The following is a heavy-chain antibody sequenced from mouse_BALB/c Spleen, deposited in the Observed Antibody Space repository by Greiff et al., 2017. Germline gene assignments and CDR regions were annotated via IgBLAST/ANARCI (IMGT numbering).Heavy chain of an antibody. V-gene: IGHV7-3*02. J-gene: IGHJ2*01. D-gene: IGHD1-1*01. CDR2: IRNKANGYTT. CDR1: GFTFTDYY. Sequence: EVKLMESGGGLVQPGGSLRLSCATSGFTFTDYYMSWVRQPPGKALEWLGFIRNKANGYTTEYSASVKGRFTISRDNSQSILYLQMNTLRAEDSATYYCARDLLDYFDYWGQGTTLTVSS. CDR3: ARDLLDYFDY.